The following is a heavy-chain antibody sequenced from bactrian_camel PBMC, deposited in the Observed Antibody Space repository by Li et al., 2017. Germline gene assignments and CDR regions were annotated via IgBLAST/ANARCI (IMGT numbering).Heavy chain of an antibody. D-gene: IGHD6*01. CDR2: VSWAGDSA. CDR1: GFTFEDFF. J-gene: IGHJ4*01. CDR3: AAGTVLSVSTRCDFDY. Sequence: VQLVESGGDMVQPGRSLRLSCVASGFTFEDFFVGWIRQAPGKGLEWVSSVSWAGDSAYYADSVKGQFTISRDNAKSTVYLQIDSLNPEDTTMYYCAAGTVLSVSTRCDFDYWGQGTQVTVS. V-gene: IGHV3-1*01.